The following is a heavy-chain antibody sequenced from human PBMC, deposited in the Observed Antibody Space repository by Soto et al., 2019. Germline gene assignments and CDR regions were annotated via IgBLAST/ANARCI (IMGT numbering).Heavy chain of an antibody. D-gene: IGHD2-21*01. CDR1: GFTFSIYG. CDR3: AREGIDYYGMDV. J-gene: IGHJ6*02. CDR2: IWSDGSNQ. Sequence: QVQLVESGGGVVQPGRSLRLSCAASGFTFSIYGIHWVRQAPGKGLEWVAVIWSDGSNQDYGDSVKGRFTISRDNSKNTLYLKMNSLRAEDTALYFCAREGIDYYGMDVWGQGTTVTVSS. V-gene: IGHV3-33*01.